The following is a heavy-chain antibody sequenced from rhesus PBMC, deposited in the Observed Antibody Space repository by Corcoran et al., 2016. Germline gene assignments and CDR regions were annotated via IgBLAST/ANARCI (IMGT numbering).Heavy chain of an antibody. Sequence: QVQLQESGPGLVKPSETLSLTCAVSGYSISSGYYWGWIRQPPGKGLVYIGYISGSSGRTYYNPALTSRVTISKDTSKNQFSLNLSSVTAADTAVYYCARLEIQWVQSWDYWGQGVLVTVSS. CDR1: GYSISSGYY. CDR3: ARLEIQWVQSWDY. CDR2: ISGSSGRT. D-gene: IGHD5-24*01. J-gene: IGHJ4*01. V-gene: IGHV4-99*01.